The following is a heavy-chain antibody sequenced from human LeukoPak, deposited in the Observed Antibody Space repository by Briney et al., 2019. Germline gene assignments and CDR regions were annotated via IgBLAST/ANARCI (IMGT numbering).Heavy chain of an antibody. J-gene: IGHJ4*02. CDR1: GFTVSSNY. D-gene: IGHD3/OR15-3a*01. V-gene: IGHV3-66*02. CDR2: IYSGGST. CDR3: ARAGQYHTLGPY. Sequence: GGSLRLSCAASGFTVSSNYMSWVRQAPGKGLEWVSVIYSGGSTYYADSVKGRFTISRDNSKNTLYLQMNSLRAEDTAVYYCARAGQYHTLGPYWGQGTLVTVSS.